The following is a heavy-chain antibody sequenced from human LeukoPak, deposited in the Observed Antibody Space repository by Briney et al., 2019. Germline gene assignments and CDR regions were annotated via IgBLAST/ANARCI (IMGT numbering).Heavy chain of an antibody. Sequence: GGSLRLSCAASGFTFSSYGMHWVRQAPGKGLEWVAVISYDGSNKYYAGSVKGRFTISRDNSKNTLYLQMNSLRAEDTAVYYCAKDSTLGYWGQGTLVTVSS. J-gene: IGHJ4*02. V-gene: IGHV3-30*18. D-gene: IGHD2-2*01. CDR1: GFTFSSYG. CDR3: AKDSTLGY. CDR2: ISYDGSNK.